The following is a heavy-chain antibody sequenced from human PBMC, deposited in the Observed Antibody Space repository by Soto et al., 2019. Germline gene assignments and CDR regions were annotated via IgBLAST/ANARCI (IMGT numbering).Heavy chain of an antibody. J-gene: IGHJ3*01. CDR1: GYTFTSYG. V-gene: IGHV1-18*01. CDR2: GSAYNGNT. Sequence: ASVKVSCKASGYTFTSYGISWVRQAPGQGLEWMGWGSAYNGNTNYAQKLQGRVTTTTDTSTSTAYMELRSLRSDDTAVYYCASGRDTVMVPDVFDLWGQRRMVTIS. D-gene: IGHD5-18*01. CDR3: ASGRDTVMVPDVFDL.